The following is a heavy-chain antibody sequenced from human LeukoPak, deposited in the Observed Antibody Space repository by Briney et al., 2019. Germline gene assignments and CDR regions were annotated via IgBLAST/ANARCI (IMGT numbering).Heavy chain of an antibody. J-gene: IGHJ4*02. Sequence: GGSLRLSCAASGFTLSSNYMSWVRQAPGKGLEWVSVIYSGGSTYYPDSVKGRFTISRDNSKNTLYLQMNSLRAEDTAVYYCARDRKAAGFDYWGQGTLVTVSS. CDR2: IYSGGST. D-gene: IGHD6-13*01. V-gene: IGHV3-53*01. CDR3: ARDRKAAGFDY. CDR1: GFTLSSNY.